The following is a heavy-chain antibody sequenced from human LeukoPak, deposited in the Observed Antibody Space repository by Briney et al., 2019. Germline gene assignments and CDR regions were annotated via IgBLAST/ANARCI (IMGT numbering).Heavy chain of an antibody. V-gene: IGHV4-39*07. D-gene: IGHD3-9*01. CDR1: GGSISSSSYY. J-gene: IGHJ4*02. Sequence: TSETLSLTCTVSGGSISSSSYYWSWIRQPPGKGLEWIGEINHSGSTNYNPSLKSRVTISVDTSKNQFSLKLSSVTAADTAVYYCARGPLLRYFDWFLMGRPFDYWGQGTLVTVSS. CDR2: INHSGST. CDR3: ARGPLLRYFDWFLMGRPFDY.